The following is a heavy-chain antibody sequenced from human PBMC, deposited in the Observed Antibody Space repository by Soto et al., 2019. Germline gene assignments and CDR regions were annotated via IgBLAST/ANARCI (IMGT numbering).Heavy chain of an antibody. CDR1: GFTFSSYG. CDR3: AMLIAAAGASIDY. D-gene: IGHD6-13*01. J-gene: IGHJ4*02. V-gene: IGHV3-30*03. Sequence: GGSLRLSCAASGFTFSSYGMHWVRQAPGKGLEWVAVISYDGSNKYYADSVKGRFTISRDNSKNTLYLQMNSLRAEDTAVYYCAMLIAAAGASIDYWGQGTLVTVSS. CDR2: ISYDGSNK.